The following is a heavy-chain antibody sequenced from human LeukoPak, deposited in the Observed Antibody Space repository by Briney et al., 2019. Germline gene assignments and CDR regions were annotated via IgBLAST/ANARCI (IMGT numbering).Heavy chain of an antibody. CDR1: GESVSSNSAA. V-gene: IGHV6-1*01. Sequence: SQTLSLTCAISGESVSSNSAAWNWIRQSPSRGLEWLGRTYYRSNWYSDYAISMKGRITINPDTSKNQFSLQLNSVTPEDTAVYDCARYYGDAFDIWGQGTMVTVSS. D-gene: IGHD3-3*01. CDR2: TYYRSNWYS. J-gene: IGHJ3*02. CDR3: ARYYGDAFDI.